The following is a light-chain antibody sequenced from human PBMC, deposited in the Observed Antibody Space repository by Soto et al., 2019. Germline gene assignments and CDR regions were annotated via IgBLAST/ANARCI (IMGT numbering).Light chain of an antibody. CDR3: QTWASGTVV. CDR1: SGHSSYA. Sequence: QPVLTQSPSASASLGASVKLTCTLSSGHSSYAIAWHQQQPEKGPRYLMKLNSDDSHSKGDGIPDRFSGSTSGAARYLTISSLQSEDEADYYCQTWASGTVVFGGGTQLTVL. V-gene: IGLV4-69*01. J-gene: IGLJ2*01. CDR2: LNSDDSH.